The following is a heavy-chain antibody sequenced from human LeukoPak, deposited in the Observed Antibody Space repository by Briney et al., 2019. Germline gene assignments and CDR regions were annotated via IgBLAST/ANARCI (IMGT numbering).Heavy chain of an antibody. V-gene: IGHV1-58*02. Sequence: SVKVSCKASGFTFTSSAMQWVRQARGQRLEWIGWIVVGSGNTNYAQKFQERVAITRDMSTSSAYMELSSLRSEDTAVYYCAAVRVTIFGVVNDYWGQGTLVTVSS. J-gene: IGHJ4*02. CDR3: AAVRVTIFGVVNDY. CDR2: IVVGSGNT. CDR1: GFTFTSSA. D-gene: IGHD3-3*01.